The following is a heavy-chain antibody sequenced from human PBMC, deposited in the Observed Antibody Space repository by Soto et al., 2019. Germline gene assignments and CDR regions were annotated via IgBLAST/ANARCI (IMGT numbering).Heavy chain of an antibody. J-gene: IGHJ6*02. CDR3: AREVAGVYYYYGMDV. CDR2: ISAYNGNT. D-gene: IGHD6-19*01. CDR1: GYTFTSYG. V-gene: IGHV1-18*01. Sequence: GASVKVSCKASGYTFTSYGISWVRQAPGQGLEWMGWISAYNGNTNYAQKLQGRVTMTTDTSTSTAYMELRSLRSDDTAVYYCAREVAGVYYYYGMDVWGQGTTVTVYS.